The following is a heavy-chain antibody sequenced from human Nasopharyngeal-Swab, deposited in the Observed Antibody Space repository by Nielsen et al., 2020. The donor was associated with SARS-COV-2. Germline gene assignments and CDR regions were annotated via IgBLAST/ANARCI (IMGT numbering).Heavy chain of an antibody. V-gene: IGHV3-21*01. D-gene: IGHD2-2*01. Sequence: ASLKISCAASGFTFSDYTINWLRPAPGQGLEWVSSITSSGSSMYYPDSVKGRFTMSSDNAKNSLYLQMNSLRAEDTAVYYCASDSRYWGQGTLVTVSS. CDR2: ITSSGSSM. CDR3: ASDSRY. J-gene: IGHJ4*02. CDR1: GFTFSDYT.